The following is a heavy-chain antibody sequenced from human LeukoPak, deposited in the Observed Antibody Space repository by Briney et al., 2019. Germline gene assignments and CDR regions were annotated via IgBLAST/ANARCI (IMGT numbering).Heavy chain of an antibody. CDR2: IRYDGSNK. J-gene: IGHJ6*02. CDR1: GFTFSSYG. Sequence: GGSLRLSCAASGFTFSSYGTHWVRQAPGKGLEWVAFIRYDGSNKYYADSVKGRFTISRDNSKNTLYLQMNSLRAEDTAVYYCAPLPADYYYYGMDVWGQGTTVTVSS. V-gene: IGHV3-30*02. CDR3: APLPADYYYYGMDV.